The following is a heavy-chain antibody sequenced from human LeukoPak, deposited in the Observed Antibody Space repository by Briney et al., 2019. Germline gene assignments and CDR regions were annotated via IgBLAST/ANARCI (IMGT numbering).Heavy chain of an antibody. CDR3: ARDDYGSGSWNDY. J-gene: IGHJ4*02. V-gene: IGHV3-23*01. CDR2: ISDSGGST. D-gene: IGHD3-10*01. CDR1: GFTFSNYG. Sequence: GGSLRLSCAASGFTFSNYGMSWVRQAPGKGLEWVSGISDSGGSTKHAVSVKGRFTISRDNSKDTLYLQMNSLRAEDTALYYCARDDYGSGSWNDYWGQGTLVTVSS.